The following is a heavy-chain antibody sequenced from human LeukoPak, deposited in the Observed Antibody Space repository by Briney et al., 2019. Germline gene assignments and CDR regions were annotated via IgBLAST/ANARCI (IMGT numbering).Heavy chain of an antibody. J-gene: IGHJ4*02. CDR3: ARHGGYFDILTGYGSPYYFDY. Sequence: SATLSLTCTVSGASISSYYWSWIRQPPGEGLEWIGYIFYSGSTNYNPSLKSRVTISVDTSKNQSSLKLSSVTAADTAVYYCARHGGYFDILTGYGSPYYFDYWGQGTLVTVSS. D-gene: IGHD3-9*01. V-gene: IGHV4-59*08. CDR1: GASISSYY. CDR2: IFYSGST.